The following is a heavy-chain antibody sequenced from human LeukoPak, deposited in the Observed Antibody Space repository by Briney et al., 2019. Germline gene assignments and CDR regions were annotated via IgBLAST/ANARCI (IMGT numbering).Heavy chain of an antibody. CDR1: GYTFTSYG. CDR3: ARDHSGYDSNYYYGMDV. Sequence: ASVKVSCKASGYTFTSYGISWVRQAPGQGLEWTGWISAYNGNTNYAQKLQGRVTMTTDTSTSTAYMELRSLRSDDTAVYYCARDHSGYDSNYYYGMDVWGQGTTVTVSS. D-gene: IGHD5-12*01. V-gene: IGHV1-18*01. J-gene: IGHJ6*02. CDR2: ISAYNGNT.